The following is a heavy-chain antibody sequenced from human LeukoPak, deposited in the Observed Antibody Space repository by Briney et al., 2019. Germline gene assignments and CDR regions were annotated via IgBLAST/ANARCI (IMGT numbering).Heavy chain of an antibody. CDR3: ARDITIFGVAYDY. D-gene: IGHD3-3*01. J-gene: IGHJ4*02. CDR2: IWYDGSNK. V-gene: IGHV3-33*01. Sequence: PGRSLRLSCAASGFTFSNYGMHWVRQAPAKGLEGVAVIWYDGSNKYYADSVKGRFTISRDNSKNTLYLQMNSLRAEDTAVYYCARDITIFGVAYDYWGQGTLVTVSS. CDR1: GFTFSNYG.